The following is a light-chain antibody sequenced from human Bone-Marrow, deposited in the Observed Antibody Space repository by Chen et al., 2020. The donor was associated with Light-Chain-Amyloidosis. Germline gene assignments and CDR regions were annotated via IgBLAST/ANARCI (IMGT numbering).Light chain of an antibody. Sequence: VLTHSPSASGTPGQSEPLSCSGSSSNIEKKNVYWYQQIAGTAPKLLNQKTDQRPSGVPDRFSGSKSGTSASLAISGLRPEDEADYYCATWDDNVIGWVFGGGTKLTVL. V-gene: IGLV1-47*01. CDR2: KTD. CDR1: SSNIEKKN. CDR3: ATWDDNVIGWV. J-gene: IGLJ3*02.